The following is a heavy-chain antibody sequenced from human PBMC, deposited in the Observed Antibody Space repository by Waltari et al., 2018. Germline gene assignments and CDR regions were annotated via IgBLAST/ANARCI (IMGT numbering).Heavy chain of an antibody. D-gene: IGHD6-13*01. J-gene: IGHJ4*02. V-gene: IGHV3-23*01. CDR2: ISGSGGST. Sequence: EVQLLESGGGLVQPGGSLRLSCAASGFTFSSYAMSWVRQAPGKGLEWVSAISGSGGSTYYADSVKGRVTISRDNSKNTLYLQMNSLRAEDTAVYYCARWRIAAAGACLSYWGQGTLVTVSS. CDR3: ARWRIAAAGACLSY. CDR1: GFTFSSYA.